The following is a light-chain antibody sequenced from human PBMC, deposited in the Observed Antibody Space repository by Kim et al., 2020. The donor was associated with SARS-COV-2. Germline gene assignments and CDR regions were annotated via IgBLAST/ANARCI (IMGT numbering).Light chain of an antibody. Sequence: GQRVTISCSGSDSNSGADYVVWCYQHPRRAAQHLVICTNNQPSSGPPDRFSGSTSGTSAFVAIARLQDGDEGDYCCPSYDSSSNYVFGAGTKVSVL. J-gene: IGLJ1*01. V-gene: IGLV1-40*01. CDR3: PSYDSSSNYV. CDR1: DSNSGADYV. CDR2: TNN.